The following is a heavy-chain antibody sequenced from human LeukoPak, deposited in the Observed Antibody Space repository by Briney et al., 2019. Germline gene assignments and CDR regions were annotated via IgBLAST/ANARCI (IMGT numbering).Heavy chain of an antibody. J-gene: IGHJ2*01. Sequence: GGSLRLSCAASGFTFSSYAMHWVRQAPGKGLEWVAVISYDGSNKYYADSVKGRFTISRDNAKNSLYLQMNSLRAEDTALYYCAKDIGTGGTGWYFDL. CDR2: ISYDGSNK. V-gene: IGHV3-30-3*01. D-gene: IGHD2-8*02. CDR1: GFTFSSYA. CDR3: AKDIGTGGTGWYFDL.